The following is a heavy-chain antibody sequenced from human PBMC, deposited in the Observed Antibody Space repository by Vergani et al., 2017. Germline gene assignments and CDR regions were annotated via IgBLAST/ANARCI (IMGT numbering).Heavy chain of an antibody. Sequence: QVHLVESGGGVVQPGRSLRLSCVVSGFTSSYYGMHWVRQAPGKGLEFVAFIQFDGSNKYYGDSVKGRFTISRDNSKNTLYLQMNSLRVEDTAVYYCARWGNEKRLDSWGQGTLVTVSS. CDR3: ARWGNEKRLDS. V-gene: IGHV3-30*03. CDR2: IQFDGSNK. CDR1: GFTSSYYG. J-gene: IGHJ5*01. D-gene: IGHD1-1*01.